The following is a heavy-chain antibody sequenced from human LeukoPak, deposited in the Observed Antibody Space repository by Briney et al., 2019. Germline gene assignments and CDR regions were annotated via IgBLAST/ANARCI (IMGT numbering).Heavy chain of an antibody. CDR3: IRLLLHYDSRGYNYEDD. Sequence: PGGSLRLSCAAPGFTFSASEMHWVRQASGKGLEWVGRIRNKANKYATSYAASVKGRFTISRDDSKNTAYLQMDGLKTEDTAVYHCIRLLLHYDSRGYNYEDDWGQGSLVTVSS. J-gene: IGHJ4*02. CDR1: GFTFSASE. V-gene: IGHV3-73*01. D-gene: IGHD3-22*01. CDR2: IRNKANKYAT.